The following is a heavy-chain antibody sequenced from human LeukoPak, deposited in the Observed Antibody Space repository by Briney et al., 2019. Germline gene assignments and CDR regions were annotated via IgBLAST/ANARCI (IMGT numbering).Heavy chain of an antibody. V-gene: IGHV1-2*02. J-gene: IGHJ5*02. CDR2: INPKNGAI. D-gene: IGHD5-18*01. Sequence: ASMKVSCKASGYTFTDYYMHWVRQAPGQGLEWTGWINPKNGAIIYAQKFQGRVTLTRDTSISTAYMELSSLTSDDTAVYYCARVPDTTMAGGWFDPWGQGTLVTVSS. CDR1: GYTFTDYY. CDR3: ARVPDTTMAGGWFDP.